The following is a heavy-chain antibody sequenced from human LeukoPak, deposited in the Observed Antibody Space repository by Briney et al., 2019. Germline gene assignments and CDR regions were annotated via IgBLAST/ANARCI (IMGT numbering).Heavy chain of an antibody. CDR1: GGSISSYY. D-gene: IGHD3-22*01. J-gene: IGHJ4*02. CDR2: IYTSGST. CDR3: ARELWGYYDTPGYFDY. Sequence: NPSETLSLTCTVSGGSISSYYWSWIRQPAGKGLEWIGRIYTSGSTNYNPSLKSRVTMSVDTSKNQFSLKLSSGTAADTAVYYCARELWGYYDTPGYFDYWGQGTLVTVSS. V-gene: IGHV4-4*07.